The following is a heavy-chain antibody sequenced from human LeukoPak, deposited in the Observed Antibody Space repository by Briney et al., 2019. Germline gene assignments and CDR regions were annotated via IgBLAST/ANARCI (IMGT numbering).Heavy chain of an antibody. CDR3: AKVRSSSWYQTFDY. V-gene: IGHV3-23*01. Sequence: GGSLRLSCAASGFTFSSYAMSWVRQAPGKGLEWVSAISGSGGSTYYADSVKGRFTISRDNSKNTLYLQMNSLRAEDTAVYYCAKVRSSSWYQTFDYWAREPWSPSPQ. CDR2: ISGSGGST. J-gene: IGHJ4*02. D-gene: IGHD6-13*01. CDR1: GFTFSSYA.